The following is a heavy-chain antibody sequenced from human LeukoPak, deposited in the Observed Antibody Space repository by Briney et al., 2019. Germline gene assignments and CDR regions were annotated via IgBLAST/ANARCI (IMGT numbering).Heavy chain of an antibody. Sequence: PGGSLRLSCAASGFTYANYAMHWVRQAPGKGLEWVSGISWNSGHIGYADSVKGRFTISRDNAKNSLYLQMNSLRAEDTALYYCAKDISTRFGELTHFDYWGQGTLVTVSS. CDR2: ISWNSGHI. J-gene: IGHJ4*02. V-gene: IGHV3-9*01. CDR3: AKDISTRFGELTHFDY. D-gene: IGHD3-10*01. CDR1: GFTYANYA.